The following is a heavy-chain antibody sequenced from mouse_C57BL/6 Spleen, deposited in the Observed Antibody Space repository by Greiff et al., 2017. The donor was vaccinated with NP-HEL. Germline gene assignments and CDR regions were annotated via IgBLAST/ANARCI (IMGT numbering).Heavy chain of an antibody. CDR1: GYTFTSYW. D-gene: IGHD3-1*01. J-gene: IGHJ3*01. CDR3: ARGRHSSGPAY. CDR2: IDPSDSYT. Sequence: VQLQQPGAELVKPGASVKLSCKASGYTFTSYWMQWVKQRPGQGLEWIGEIDPSDSYTNYNQKFKGKATLTVDTSSSTAYMQLSSLTSEDSAVYYCARGRHSSGPAYWGQGTLVTVSA. V-gene: IGHV1-50*01.